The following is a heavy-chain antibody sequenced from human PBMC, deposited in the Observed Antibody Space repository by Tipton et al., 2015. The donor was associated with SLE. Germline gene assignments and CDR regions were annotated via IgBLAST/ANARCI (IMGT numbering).Heavy chain of an antibody. D-gene: IGHD2-15*01. CDR2: IYYTGST. V-gene: IGHV4-59*01. Sequence: LRLSCTVSGGSISGYYWSWIRQPPGKGLEWIGYIYYTGSTNYNPSLKSRVTLSLDTSKKQFSLNLSSVTAADTAVYYCARVLGGSNWFDPWGQGTLVTVSS. J-gene: IGHJ5*02. CDR1: GGSISGYY. CDR3: ARVLGGSNWFDP.